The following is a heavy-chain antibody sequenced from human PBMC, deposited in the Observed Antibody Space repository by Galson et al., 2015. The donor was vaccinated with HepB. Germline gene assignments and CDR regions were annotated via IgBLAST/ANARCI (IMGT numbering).Heavy chain of an antibody. CDR1: GYSFTTYG. Sequence: SVKVSCKASGYSFTTYGISWVRQAPGQGLEWMGWISGHNGKTNYVQKFQGRLTMTTDTSTSTAYMEVRSLRSDDTAVYYCARTVFDSSGLRTFDPWGQGTLVTVSS. V-gene: IGHV1-18*04. D-gene: IGHD3-22*01. J-gene: IGHJ5*02. CDR2: ISGHNGKT. CDR3: ARTVFDSSGLRTFDP.